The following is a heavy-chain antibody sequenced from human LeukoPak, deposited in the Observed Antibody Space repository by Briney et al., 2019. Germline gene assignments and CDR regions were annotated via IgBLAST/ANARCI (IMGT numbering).Heavy chain of an antibody. CDR1: GFTFDDYG. D-gene: IGHD6-13*01. Sequence: GRSLRLSCEASGFTFDDYGMHWVRQAPGKGLEWVSTISWNSASVGYVDSVKGRFTISRDNAKKTLCLQMNSLRPEGTALYYCAKDYGYSSSWYDYWGQGTLVTVSS. CDR2: ISWNSASV. V-gene: IGHV3-9*01. J-gene: IGHJ4*02. CDR3: AKDYGYSSSWYDY.